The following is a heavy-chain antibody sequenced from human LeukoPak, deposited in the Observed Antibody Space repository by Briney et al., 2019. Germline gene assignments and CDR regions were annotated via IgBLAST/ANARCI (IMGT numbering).Heavy chain of an antibody. Sequence: KPSETLSLTCTVSGGSISSGSYYWSWIRQPAGKGLEWIGRIYTSGSTNYNPSLKSRVTISVDTSKNQFSLKLSSVTAADTAVYYCARGMGYCSGGSCLGYYFDYWGQGTLVTVSS. CDR1: GGSISSGSYY. CDR3: ARGMGYCSGGSCLGYYFDY. V-gene: IGHV4-61*02. J-gene: IGHJ4*02. CDR2: IYTSGST. D-gene: IGHD2-15*01.